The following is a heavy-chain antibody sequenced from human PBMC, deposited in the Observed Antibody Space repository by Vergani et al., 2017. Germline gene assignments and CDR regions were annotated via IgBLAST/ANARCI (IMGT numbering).Heavy chain of an antibody. CDR1: GGSISSSSYY. CDR3: ARDQTYYDFWSGYYYGMDV. D-gene: IGHD3-3*01. CDR2: IYYSGST. Sequence: QLQLQESGPGLVKPSETLSLTCTVSGGSISSSSYYWGWIRQPPGKGLEWIGSIYYSGSTYYNPSLKSRVTISVDTSKNQFSLKLSSVTAADTAVYYCARDQTYYDFWSGYYYGMDVWGQGTTVTVSS. J-gene: IGHJ6*02. V-gene: IGHV4-39*07.